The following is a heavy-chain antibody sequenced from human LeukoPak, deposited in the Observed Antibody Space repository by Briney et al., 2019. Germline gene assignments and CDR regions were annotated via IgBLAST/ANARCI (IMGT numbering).Heavy chain of an antibody. V-gene: IGHV4-4*07. Sequence: SETLSLTCTASGGPISTYSWSWIRQPAGKGLGWIGRMYTSGSTNYNPSLKSRVTMSVDTSKNHFSLKLSSVTAADTAVYFCARDSGSSWYDWFDPWGQGTLVTVSS. CDR3: ARDSGSSWYDWFDP. CDR1: GGPISTYS. D-gene: IGHD6-13*01. CDR2: MYTSGST. J-gene: IGHJ5*02.